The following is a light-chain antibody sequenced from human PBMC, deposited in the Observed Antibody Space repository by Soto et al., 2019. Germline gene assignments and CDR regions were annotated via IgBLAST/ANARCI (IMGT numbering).Light chain of an antibody. Sequence: QSALTQPASVSGSPGQSITISCTGTSSDVGAYNHVSWYQQHPGKAPKLVIYDVTNRPSGVSSRFSGSKSGNTASLTISGLQAEDEADYYCSSYTSSSTLEVFGGGTKLTVL. J-gene: IGLJ2*01. CDR2: DVT. CDR3: SSYTSSSTLEV. V-gene: IGLV2-14*01. CDR1: SSDVGAYNH.